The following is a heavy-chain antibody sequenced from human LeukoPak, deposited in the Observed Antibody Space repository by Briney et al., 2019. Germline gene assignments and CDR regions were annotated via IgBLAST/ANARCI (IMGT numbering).Heavy chain of an antibody. CDR2: IYPGDSDT. V-gene: IGHV5-51*01. D-gene: IGHD4-23*01. J-gene: IGHJ5*02. Sequence: GESLKISCKGSGYSFTIYWIGWVRQMPGKGLEWMGIIYPGDSDTRYSPSFQGQVTISADKSISTAYLQWSSLKASDTAMYYCARQGDYGGSPNWFDPWGQGTLVTVSS. CDR1: GYSFTIYW. CDR3: ARQGDYGGSPNWFDP.